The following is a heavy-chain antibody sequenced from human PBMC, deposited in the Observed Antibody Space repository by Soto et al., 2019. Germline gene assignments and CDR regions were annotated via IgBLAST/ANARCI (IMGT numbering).Heavy chain of an antibody. D-gene: IGHD4-17*01. CDR2: IDSRERT. CDR1: AVSLGMSY. Sequence: TLCRPCAVSAVSLGMSYCTWISQSPGKGLEWSGEIDSRERTNYSPSLKRRILISADTSKNQFSLHLNSGTAADTAVYYGARGRRHVGMRRDYHARGFDSWGQGTLVTVSS. CDR3: ARGRRHVGMRRDYHARGFDS. J-gene: IGHJ4*02. V-gene: IGHV4-34*01.